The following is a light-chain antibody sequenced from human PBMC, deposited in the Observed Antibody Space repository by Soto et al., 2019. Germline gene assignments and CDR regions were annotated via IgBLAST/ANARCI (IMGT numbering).Light chain of an antibody. CDR1: STDVDDNDS. V-gene: IGLV2-8*01. CDR3: PSYGGNKNGI. CDR2: EVS. Sequence: QSALTPPPSASGSPGQSVTISCPATSTDVDDNDSVSWYQQHPGKAPKLMISEVSQRPSGVPDRFSGSKSGNTAALTVSGLQAEDEAAYCCPSYGGNKNGIFGGGTKLTVL. J-gene: IGLJ2*01.